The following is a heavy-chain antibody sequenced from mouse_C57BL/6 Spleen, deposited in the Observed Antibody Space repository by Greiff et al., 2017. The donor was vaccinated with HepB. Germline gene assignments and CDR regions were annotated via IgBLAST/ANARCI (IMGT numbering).Heavy chain of an antibody. V-gene: IGHV5-17*01. Sequence: EVMLVESGGGLVKPGGSLKLSCAASGFTFSDYGMHWVRQAPEKGLEWVAYISSGSSTIYYADTVKGRFTISRDNAKNTLFLQMTSLRSEDTAMYYGATGSSYPYAMDYWGQGTSVTVSS. CDR2: ISSGSSTI. J-gene: IGHJ4*01. CDR3: ATGSSYPYAMDY. D-gene: IGHD1-1*01. CDR1: GFTFSDYG.